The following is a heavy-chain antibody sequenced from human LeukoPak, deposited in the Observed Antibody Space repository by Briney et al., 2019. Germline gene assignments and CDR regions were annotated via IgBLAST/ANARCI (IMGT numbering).Heavy chain of an antibody. CDR1: GFTFSSYG. CDR2: LSGSGVST. Sequence: GGPLRLSCAASGFTFSSYGMSWVRQAPGKGLEWVSALSGSGVSTYYADSVEGRFTISRDNSKNTLYLQMNSLRADDTAVYYCVKESRWRGSDYWGQGTLVTVSS. D-gene: IGHD2-15*01. J-gene: IGHJ4*02. V-gene: IGHV3-23*01. CDR3: VKESRWRGSDY.